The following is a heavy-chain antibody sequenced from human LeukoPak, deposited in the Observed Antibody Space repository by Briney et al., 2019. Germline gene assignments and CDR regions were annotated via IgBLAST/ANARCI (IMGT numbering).Heavy chain of an antibody. J-gene: IGHJ4*02. V-gene: IGHV3-66*01. CDR2: LYSGGNT. CDR1: GFTFSTHS. D-gene: IGHD5-18*01. CDR3: ARVGSGDIYGYGDY. Sequence: PGGSLRLSCSASGFTFSTHSMHWVRQAPGKGLEWVSVLYSGGNTYYADSVKGRFTISRDDSKNTLYLQMSSLRVADTAVYYCARVGSGDIYGYGDYWGQGTLVTVSS.